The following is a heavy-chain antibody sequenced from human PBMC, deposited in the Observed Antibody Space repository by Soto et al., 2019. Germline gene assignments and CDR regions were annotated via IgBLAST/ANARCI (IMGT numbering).Heavy chain of an antibody. CDR3: RRDRAISSVPAKEYGFDI. J-gene: IGHJ3*02. V-gene: IGHV4-59*01. D-gene: IGHD3-22*01. Sequence: SETLSLTCTVSSGSMNYYYWSWIRQPQGKGLEWSGYIYHSGTAEYNPSLKSRVTFSVDTSKTQFSLKMSAVTAANTAVYYCRRDRAISSVPAKEYGFDIWGQGTMVTVSS. CDR2: IYHSGTA. CDR1: SGSMNYYY.